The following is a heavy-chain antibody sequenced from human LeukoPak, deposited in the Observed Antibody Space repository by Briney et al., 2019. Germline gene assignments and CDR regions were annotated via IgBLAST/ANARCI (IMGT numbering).Heavy chain of an antibody. V-gene: IGHV3-66*01. Sequence: GGSLRLSCAVSGLTFSDWYMSWIRQAPGKGLEWVSVMYSGGSTYCADSVKGRFTISRDNSKNTLYLQMNSLRAEDTAVYYCAREQNWFDPWGQGTLVTVSS. CDR2: MYSGGST. J-gene: IGHJ5*02. CDR1: GLTFSDWY. CDR3: AREQNWFDP.